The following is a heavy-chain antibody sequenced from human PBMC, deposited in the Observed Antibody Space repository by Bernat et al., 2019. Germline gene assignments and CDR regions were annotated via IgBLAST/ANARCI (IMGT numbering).Heavy chain of an antibody. CDR2: IWYDGSNK. CDR1: GFTFSSYG. D-gene: IGHD2-2*03. CDR3: ARDGYCSSTSCYYYYGMDV. V-gene: IGHV3-33*01. Sequence: QVQLVESGGGVVQPGRSLRLSCAASGFTFSSYGMHWVRQAPGKGLEWVAVIWYDGSNKYYVDSVKGRFTISRDNSKNTLYLQMNSLRAEDTAVYYCARDGYCSSTSCYYYYGMDVWGQGTTVTVSS. J-gene: IGHJ6*02.